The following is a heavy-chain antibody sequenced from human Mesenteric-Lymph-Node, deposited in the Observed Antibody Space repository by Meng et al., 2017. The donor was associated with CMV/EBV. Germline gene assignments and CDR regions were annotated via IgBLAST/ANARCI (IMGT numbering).Heavy chain of an antibody. CDR2: ISWNSGSI. D-gene: IGHD3-10*01. Sequence: SLKISCAASGFTFDDYAMHWVRQAPGKGLEWVSGISWNSGSIGYADSVKGRFTISRDNAKNSLYLQMNSLRAEDMALYYCAKDRDGGFDYWGQGTLVTVSS. CDR1: GFTFDDYA. V-gene: IGHV3-9*03. CDR3: AKDRDGGFDY. J-gene: IGHJ4*02.